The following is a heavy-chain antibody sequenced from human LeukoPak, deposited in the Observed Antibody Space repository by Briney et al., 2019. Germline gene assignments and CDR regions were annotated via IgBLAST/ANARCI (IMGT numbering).Heavy chain of an antibody. V-gene: IGHV3-72*01. Sequence: PGGSLRLSCAASGFIFSDQYMDWVRQAPGKGLEWLGRVRNKAHNYMTEYAASVKDRFKISRDDSLKSLFLQLNSLKAEDTAVYYCVSGGGYFFDYWGQGTLVTVSS. CDR2: VRNKAHNYMT. CDR3: VSGGGYFFDY. D-gene: IGHD4-23*01. CDR1: GFIFSDQY. J-gene: IGHJ4*02.